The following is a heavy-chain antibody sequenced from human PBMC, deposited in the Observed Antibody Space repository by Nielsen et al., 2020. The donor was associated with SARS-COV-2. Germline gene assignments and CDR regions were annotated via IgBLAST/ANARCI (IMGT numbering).Heavy chain of an antibody. Sequence: GESLKISCAASGFTFSSYGMHWVRQAPGKGLEWVAVIWYDGSNKYYADSVKGRFTISRDNSKNTLYLQMNSLRAEDTAVYYCARGGPGYSSSWWYFDLWGRGTLVTVSS. CDR2: IWYDGSNK. D-gene: IGHD6-13*01. CDR3: ARGGPGYSSSWWYFDL. V-gene: IGHV3-33*08. J-gene: IGHJ2*01. CDR1: GFTFSSYG.